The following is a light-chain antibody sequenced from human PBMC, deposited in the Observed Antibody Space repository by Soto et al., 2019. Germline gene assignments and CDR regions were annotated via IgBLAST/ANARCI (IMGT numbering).Light chain of an antibody. CDR3: GADHGSGSNFVSWV. J-gene: IGLJ3*02. Sequence: QSVLTQPPSASASLGASVTLTCTLSSGYSNYKVDWYQQRPGKGPRFVMRVGTGGIVGYKGDGIPDRFSVLGSGLNRYLTIKNIQEEDESDYHCGADHGSGSNFVSWVFGGGTKVTVL. CDR1: SGYSNYK. V-gene: IGLV9-49*01. CDR2: VGTGGIVG.